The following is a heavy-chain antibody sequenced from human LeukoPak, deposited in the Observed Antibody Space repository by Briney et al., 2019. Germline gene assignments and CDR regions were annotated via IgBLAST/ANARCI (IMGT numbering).Heavy chain of an antibody. CDR3: ARSGDFLSGYYPLSHY. J-gene: IGHJ4*02. D-gene: IGHD3-3*01. CDR2: ISYSGST. CDR1: GGSLSGYY. V-gene: IGHV4-59*01. Sequence: SETLSLTCSVSGGSLSGYYWSWIRQPPGKGLECIGYISYSGSTNSNPSLKSRGTISVDTSKNQFSLKLSSVTAADTAVYYCARSGDFLSGYYPLSHYWGQGTLVTVSS.